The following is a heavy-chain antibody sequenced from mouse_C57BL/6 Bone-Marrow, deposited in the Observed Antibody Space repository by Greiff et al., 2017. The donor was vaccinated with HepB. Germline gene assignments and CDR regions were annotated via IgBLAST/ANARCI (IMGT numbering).Heavy chain of an antibody. V-gene: IGHV1-69*01. J-gene: IGHJ4*01. Sequence: QVQLQQPGAELVMPGASVKLSCKASGYTFTSYWMHWVKQRSGQGLEWIGEIDPSDSYTNYNQKFKGKSTLTVDKSSSTAYMQLSSLTSEDSAVYYCARDPYYYAMDYWGQGTSVTVSS. CDR2: IDPSDSYT. CDR3: ARDPYYYAMDY. CDR1: GYTFTSYW.